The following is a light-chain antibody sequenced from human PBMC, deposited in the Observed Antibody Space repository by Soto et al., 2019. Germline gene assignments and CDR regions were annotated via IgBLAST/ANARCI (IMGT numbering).Light chain of an antibody. CDR3: MQALQTPPWT. Sequence: DVIMTQSPLSLPVTPGQAASISCRSSQGLVYMDGNTYLDWYVQKPGQSTQVLIYLGSKRASGVPDRFSGSGSGTDFTLKISRVEAEDVGFYYCMQALQTPPWTFGQGTKVDIK. CDR1: QGLVYMDGNTY. CDR2: LGS. V-gene: IGKV2-28*01. J-gene: IGKJ1*01.